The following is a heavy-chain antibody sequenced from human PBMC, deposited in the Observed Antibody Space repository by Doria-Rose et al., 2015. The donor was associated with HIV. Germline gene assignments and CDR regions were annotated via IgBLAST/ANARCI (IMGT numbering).Heavy chain of an antibody. CDR2: IFSDDER. J-gene: IGHJ4*02. V-gene: IGHV2-26*01. CDR1: GVSLSSPGMG. CDR3: ARIKSSRWYHKYYFDF. D-gene: IGHD6-13*01. Sequence: QESGPVLVKPTETFTLTCTVSGVSLSSPGMGVSWIRQPPGKALEWLANIFSDDERSYKTSLKSRLTISRGTSKSQVVLTMTDMDAVDTATYYCARIKSSRWYHKYYFDFWGQGTLVIVSA.